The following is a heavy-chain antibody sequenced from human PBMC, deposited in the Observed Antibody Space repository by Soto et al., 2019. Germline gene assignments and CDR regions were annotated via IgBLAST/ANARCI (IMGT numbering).Heavy chain of an antibody. CDR1: GGSISSSNW. J-gene: IGHJ5*02. D-gene: IGHD1-1*01. V-gene: IGHV4-4*02. CDR2: IYHSGST. Sequence: PSETLSLTCAVSGGSISSSNWWSWVRQPPGKGLEWIGEIYHSGSTNYNPSLKSRVTMSVDKSKNQFSLRPNSVTAADTAVYYCASSLEYNWFDPWGQGTLVTVSS. CDR3: ASSLEYNWFDP.